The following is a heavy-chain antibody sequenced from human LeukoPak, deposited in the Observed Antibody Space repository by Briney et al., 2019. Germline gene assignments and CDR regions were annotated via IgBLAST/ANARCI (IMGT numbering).Heavy chain of an antibody. CDR2: ISGSGINT. CDR3: AKARGIRYYYGMDV. V-gene: IGHV3-23*01. J-gene: IGHJ6*02. Sequence: GGSLRLSCAASGFTFSNYAMSWVRQAPGKGPEWVSGISGSGINTYYADSVKGRFTISRDNSKNTLYLQMNSLRAEDTAVYYCAKARGIRYYYGMDVWGQGTTVTVSS. CDR1: GFTFSNYA. D-gene: IGHD1-26*01.